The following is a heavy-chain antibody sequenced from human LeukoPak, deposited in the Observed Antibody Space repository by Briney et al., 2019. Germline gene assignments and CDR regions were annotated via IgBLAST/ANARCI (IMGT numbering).Heavy chain of an antibody. CDR3: ARELGTYYNAFDY. V-gene: IGHV4-59*01. D-gene: IGHD3-10*01. CDR1: GGSISGYY. J-gene: IGHJ4*02. Sequence: PSETLSLTCTVSGGSISGYYWNWIRQPPGKGLEWIANIYSSGNTLYNSSLKSRVAISVVTSKNQFPLKLSSVTAADTAVYYCARELGTYYNAFDYWGQGTLVTVSS. CDR2: IYSSGNT.